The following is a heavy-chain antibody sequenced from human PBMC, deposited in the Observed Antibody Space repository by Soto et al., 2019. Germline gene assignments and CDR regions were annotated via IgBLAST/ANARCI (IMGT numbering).Heavy chain of an antibody. CDR1: GFAFSNYA. CDR3: VTRITVLRGVIFEGY. V-gene: IGHV3-23*01. CDR2: ISGSGVST. Sequence: EVQLLESGGGLVHPGGSLRLSCAASGFAFSNYAMSWVRQAPGKGLEWVSSISGSGVSTYYADSVKGRFTISRDNSENTLYLQMNSLRAEDTAIYYCVTRITVLRGVIFEGYWGQGTLVTVSS. J-gene: IGHJ4*02. D-gene: IGHD3-10*01.